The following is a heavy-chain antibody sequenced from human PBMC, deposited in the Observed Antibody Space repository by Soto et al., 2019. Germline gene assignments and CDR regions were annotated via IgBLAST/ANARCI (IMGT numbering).Heavy chain of an antibody. Sequence: ASVKVSCKASGGTFRSYAISWVRQAPGQGLEWMGGIIPIFGTANYAQKFQGRVTITADESTSTAYMELSSLRSEDTAVYYCARASYYDFWSGIPSALDYYFDYWGQGTLVTVSS. J-gene: IGHJ4*02. CDR3: ARASYYDFWSGIPSALDYYFDY. CDR2: IIPIFGTA. D-gene: IGHD3-3*01. CDR1: GGTFRSYA. V-gene: IGHV1-69*13.